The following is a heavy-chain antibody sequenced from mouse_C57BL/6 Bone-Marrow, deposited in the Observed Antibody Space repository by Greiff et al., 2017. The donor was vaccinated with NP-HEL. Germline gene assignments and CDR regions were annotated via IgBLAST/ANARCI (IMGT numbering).Heavy chain of an antibody. V-gene: IGHV2-2*01. CDR1: GFSLTSYG. CDR2: IWRGGGT. CDR3: ASPYYYRDAMDY. Sequence: VKLMESGPGLVQPSQSLSITCTVSGFSLTSYGLHWVRQSPGKGLEWLGVIWRGGGTDYNAAFLSRLSIRQDNTKIQVFFNMNSLQADDTAIYYCASPYYYRDAMDYWGQGTSVTVSS. J-gene: IGHJ4*01. D-gene: IGHD2-12*01.